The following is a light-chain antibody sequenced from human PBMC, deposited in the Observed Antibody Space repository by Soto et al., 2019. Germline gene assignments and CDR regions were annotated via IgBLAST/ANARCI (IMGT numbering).Light chain of an antibody. CDR1: SSDVGTYNH. CDR2: EVS. Sequence: QSVLTQPASVSGSPGQSITISCTVTSSDVGTYNHVSWYQQHPGKAPQLIIYEVSNRPSGLSNRFSASKSGNTASLTISGLQAEDEADYYCCSYTTSSTLVFGTGTKVTVL. V-gene: IGLV2-14*01. CDR3: CSYTTSSTLV. J-gene: IGLJ1*01.